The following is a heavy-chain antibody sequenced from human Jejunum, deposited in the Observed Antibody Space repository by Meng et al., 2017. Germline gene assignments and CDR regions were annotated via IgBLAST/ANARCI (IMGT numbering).Heavy chain of an antibody. J-gene: IGHJ4*02. Sequence: EVQLEEAGGGVVKPGGSLRLSCVASGFAFSYAWMTWVRLSPGKGLEWVARMKSDGGTTEYTAPVKGRFTISRDDSSNTLYLHMTSLKTEDTAIYYCAADVPNRPSQIDYWGQGTLVTVSS. CDR1: GFAFSYAW. CDR3: AADVPNRPSQIDY. V-gene: IGHV3-15*01. CDR2: MKSDGGTT.